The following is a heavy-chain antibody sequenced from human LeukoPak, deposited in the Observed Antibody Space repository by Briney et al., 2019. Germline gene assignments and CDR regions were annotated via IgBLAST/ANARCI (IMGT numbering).Heavy chain of an antibody. CDR3: ATKEVVLHAFDI. CDR2: ISAYNGNT. D-gene: IGHD2-15*01. J-gene: IGHJ3*02. V-gene: IGHV1-18*01. Sequence: ASVKVSCKASGYTFTSYGISWVRQAPGQGLEWMGWISAYNGNTNYAQKLQGRVTMTTDTSTSTAYMELRSLRSDDTAVYYCATKEVVLHAFDIWGQGTMVTVSS. CDR1: GYTFTSYG.